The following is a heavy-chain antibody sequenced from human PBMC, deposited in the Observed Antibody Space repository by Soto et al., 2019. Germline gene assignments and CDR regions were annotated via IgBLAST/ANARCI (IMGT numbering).Heavy chain of an antibody. J-gene: IGHJ6*03. D-gene: IGHD3-3*01. Sequence: ASVNVSCKASGYTFTSYDINWVRQATGQGLEWMGWMNPNSGNTGYAQKFQGRVTMTRNTSISTAYMELSSLRSEDTAVYYCARAVWYYDFWSGYLYYYYYYMDVWGKGTTVTDSS. CDR3: ARAVWYYDFWSGYLYYYYYYMDV. V-gene: IGHV1-8*01. CDR1: GYTFTSYD. CDR2: MNPNSGNT.